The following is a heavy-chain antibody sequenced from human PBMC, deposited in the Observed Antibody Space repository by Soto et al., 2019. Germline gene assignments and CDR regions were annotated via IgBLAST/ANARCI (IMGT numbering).Heavy chain of an antibody. D-gene: IGHD6-19*01. CDR2: INPNSGGT. CDR3: ARDEREQWLVGGYYYYYGMDV. CDR1: GYTFTGYY. Sequence: ASVKVSCKASGYTFTGYYMHWVRQAPGQGLEWMGWINPNSGGTNYAQKFQGRVTMTRDTSISTAYMELSRLRSDDTAVYYCARDEREQWLVGGYYYYYGMDVWGQGTTVTVSS. J-gene: IGHJ6*02. V-gene: IGHV1-2*02.